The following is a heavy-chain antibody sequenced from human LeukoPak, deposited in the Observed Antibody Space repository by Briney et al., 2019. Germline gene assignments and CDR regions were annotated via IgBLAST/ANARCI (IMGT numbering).Heavy chain of an antibody. Sequence: GASVKVSCKASGGTFSSYAISWVRQAPGQGLEWMGRIIPILGIANYAQKFQGRVTITADKSTSTAYMELSSLRSEDTAVYYCARERDPGQLVPTSWDYWGQGTLVTVSS. D-gene: IGHD6-13*01. CDR3: ARERDPGQLVPTSWDY. V-gene: IGHV1-69*04. J-gene: IGHJ4*02. CDR2: IIPILGIA. CDR1: GGTFSSYA.